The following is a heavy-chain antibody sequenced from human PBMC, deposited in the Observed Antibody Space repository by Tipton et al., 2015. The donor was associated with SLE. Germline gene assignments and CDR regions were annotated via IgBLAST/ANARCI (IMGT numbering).Heavy chain of an antibody. CDR1: GFTFRSYW. V-gene: IGHV3-7*01. CDR2: INQDGSVQ. CDR3: AASFYYGGTYYPYYFDS. Sequence: GSLRLSCAASGFTFRSYWMTWVRQRPGQGLEWVANINQDGSVQHYVDSVKGRFTISRDNARTSVYLQMNGLRAEDTATYYCAASFYYGGTYYPYYFDSWGQGTLVTVSS. J-gene: IGHJ4*02. D-gene: IGHD2-21*01.